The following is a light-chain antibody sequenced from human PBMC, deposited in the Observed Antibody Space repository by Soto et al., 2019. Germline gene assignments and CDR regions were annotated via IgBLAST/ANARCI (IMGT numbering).Light chain of an antibody. CDR2: GAS. J-gene: IGKJ4*02. CDR3: QQYSSSLT. Sequence: EIFMTQSPATLSVFPGERVILSCRASQSVGSTLAWYHQKPGQAPRLLIRGASTRATGVPARCSGSCAGTEFTLTISSLQSEDFAVYYCQQYSSSLTFGGGTTLEIK. V-gene: IGKV3-15*01. CDR1: QSVGST.